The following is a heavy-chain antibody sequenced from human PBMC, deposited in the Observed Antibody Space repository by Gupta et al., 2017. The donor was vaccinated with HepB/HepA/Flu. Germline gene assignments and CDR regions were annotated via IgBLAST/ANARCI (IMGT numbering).Heavy chain of an antibody. CDR2: IYYSGST. V-gene: IGHV4-31*03. D-gene: IGHD3-22*01. Sequence: VQLQDSGPGLVKPSESLALSCSVSDSSVGSHDYFWTWLRQYPGKGLDWIGNIYYSGSTYSYPYLASRVSISVDTSKNQFSLKVKSVTAADSAIYYCVRMMRRRYSGGYYYGAIDVWGQGTLVTVSS. J-gene: IGHJ3*01. CDR3: VRMMRRRYSGGYYYGAIDV. CDR1: DSSVGSHDYF.